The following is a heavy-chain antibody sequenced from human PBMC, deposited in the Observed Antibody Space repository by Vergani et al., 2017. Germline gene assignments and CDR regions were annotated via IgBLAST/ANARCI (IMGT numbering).Heavy chain of an antibody. CDR3: ARDQDCSSTSCYYYYYYYGMDV. CDR2: ISSSSTI. J-gene: IGHJ6*02. Sequence: EVQLVESGGGLVQPGGSLGLSCAASGFTFSSYSMNWVRQAPGKGLEWVSYISSSSTIYYADSVKGRFTISRDNAKNSLYLQMNSLRAEDTAVYYCARDQDCSSTSCYYYYYYYGMDVWGQGTTVTVSS. CDR1: GFTFSSYS. V-gene: IGHV3-48*01. D-gene: IGHD2-2*01.